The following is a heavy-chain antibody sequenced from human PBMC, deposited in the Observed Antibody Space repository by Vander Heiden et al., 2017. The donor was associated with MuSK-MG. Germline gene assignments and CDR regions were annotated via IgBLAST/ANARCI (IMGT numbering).Heavy chain of an antibody. V-gene: IGHV3-23*01. Sequence: EVQLLESGGGLLQPGGSLRLSCAASGFIFSTYAMSWVRPAQGQGLEWVSGISSGGSGTYYADSVRGRFTISRDNSKNTLSMQMNSLRADDTAVYYCAKDRRYGDSRGDFDYWGQGSLVTVSS. J-gene: IGHJ4*02. D-gene: IGHD4-17*01. CDR1: GFIFSTYA. CDR2: ISSGGSGT. CDR3: AKDRRYGDSRGDFDY.